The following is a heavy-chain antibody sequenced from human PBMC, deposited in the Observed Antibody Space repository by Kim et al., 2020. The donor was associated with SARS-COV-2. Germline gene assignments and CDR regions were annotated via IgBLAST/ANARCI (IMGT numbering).Heavy chain of an antibody. Sequence: AGSPRLSCAASGFTFSDYYMSWIRQAPGKGLEWVSYISSSGSTIYYADSVKGRFTISRDNAKNSLYLQMNSLRAEDTAVYYCARDRKGRYDSSGYQPYWGQGTLVTVSS. CDR1: GFTFSDYY. D-gene: IGHD3-22*01. V-gene: IGHV3-11*01. J-gene: IGHJ4*02. CDR3: ARDRKGRYDSSGYQPY. CDR2: ISSSGSTI.